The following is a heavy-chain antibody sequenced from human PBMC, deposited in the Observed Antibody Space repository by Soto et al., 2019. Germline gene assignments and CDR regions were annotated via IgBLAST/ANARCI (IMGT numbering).Heavy chain of an antibody. CDR1: GGTFRNYA. CDR3: AIPLPKQQLVRGAFDH. V-gene: IGHV1-69*01. CDR2: SIPVFGTA. J-gene: IGHJ4*02. D-gene: IGHD6-13*01. Sequence: QVQLVQSGAEVKKPGSSVKLSCKTSGGTFRNYAINWVRQAPGQGLEWMGGSIPVFGTANYAQTFQGRFTITADEYTSTAYMELSSLRSEDTAVYYCAIPLPKQQLVRGAFDHWGQGTLVTVAS.